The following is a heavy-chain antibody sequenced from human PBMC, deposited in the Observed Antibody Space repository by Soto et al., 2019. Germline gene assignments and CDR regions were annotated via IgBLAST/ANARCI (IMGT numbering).Heavy chain of an antibody. V-gene: IGHV3-11*01. CDR3: ARAGASGWSLDY. Sequence: QGQLVESGGGLIQHGGSLRLSCAASGYIVSDYYMTWIRHAPGKGLEWVSYISTSVTIISYADSVKGRFTISRDDAKNSLYLQMNSRRADDTAIYYCARAGASGWSLDYWGQGTLVTVSS. D-gene: IGHD6-19*01. CDR1: GYIVSDYY. CDR2: ISTSVTII. J-gene: IGHJ4*02.